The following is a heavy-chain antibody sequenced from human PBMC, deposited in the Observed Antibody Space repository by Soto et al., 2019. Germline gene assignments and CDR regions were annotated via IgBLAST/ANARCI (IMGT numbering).Heavy chain of an antibody. Sequence: PSETLSLTCTVSGGSISSSSYYWGWIRQPPGKGLEWIGSIYYSGSTYYNPSLKSRVTISVDTSKNQFSLKLSSVTAADTAVYYCARRPYSSSWYWYFDLWGRGTLVTVS. CDR1: GGSISSSSYY. CDR3: ARRPYSSSWYWYFDL. V-gene: IGHV4-39*01. CDR2: IYYSGST. J-gene: IGHJ2*01. D-gene: IGHD6-13*01.